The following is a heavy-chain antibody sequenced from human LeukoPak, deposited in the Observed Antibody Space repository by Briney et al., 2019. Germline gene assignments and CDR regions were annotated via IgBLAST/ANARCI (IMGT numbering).Heavy chain of an antibody. D-gene: IGHD3-16*01. CDR3: ARSFTFGSLDY. J-gene: IGHJ4*02. CDR1: GFSLNTSGMC. V-gene: IGHV2-70*11. Sequence: SALALVNPTQTLTLSCNSSGFSLNTSGMCVDWIGEPPGMAVEWLARIDWDDDKYYSTSLKTRLTISKDTSKNQVVLTMTNMDPVDTATYYCARSFTFGSLDYWGQGTLVTVSS. CDR2: IDWDDDK.